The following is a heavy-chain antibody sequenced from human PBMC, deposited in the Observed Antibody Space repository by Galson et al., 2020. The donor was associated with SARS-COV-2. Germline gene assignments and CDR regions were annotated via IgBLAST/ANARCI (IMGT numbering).Heavy chain of an antibody. J-gene: IGHJ4*02. D-gene: IGHD3-3*01. CDR1: GYTFTSYG. CDR2: ISAYNGNT. Sequence: ASVKVSCKASGYTFTSYGISWVRQAPGQGLEWMGWISAYNGNTNYAQKLQGRVTMTTDTSTSTAYMELRSLRSDDTAVYYCARGNPYYDFWSGRYLYYFDYWGQGTLVTVSS. V-gene: IGHV1-18*01. CDR3: ARGNPYYDFWSGRYLYYFDY.